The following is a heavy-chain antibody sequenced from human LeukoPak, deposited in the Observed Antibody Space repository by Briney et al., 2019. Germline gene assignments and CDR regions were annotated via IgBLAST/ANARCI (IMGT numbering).Heavy chain of an antibody. J-gene: IGHJ5*01. V-gene: IGHV3-66*03. CDR1: GFTVSTYY. CDR3: ARDRAVTQVWVEFDS. Sequence: QPGRSLRLSCAGSGFTVSTYYMNWVRQAPGKGLEWVSLIRDSGATFYADSVKGRFTIPRDNSKNTIYLQMNRLRVEDTAVYFCARDRAVTQVWVEFDSWGQGTQVTVSS. CDR2: IRDSGAT. D-gene: IGHD3-16*01.